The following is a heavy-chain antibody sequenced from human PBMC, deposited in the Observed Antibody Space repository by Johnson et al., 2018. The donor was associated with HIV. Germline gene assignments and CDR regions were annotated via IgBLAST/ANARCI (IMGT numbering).Heavy chain of an antibody. V-gene: IGHV3-9*01. CDR3: AKDRGELLWAFDI. Sequence: VQLVESWGGVVQPGRSLRLSCAASGFTFDDYAMHWVRQAPGKGLEWVSGISWNSGSIGYADSVNGRFTISRDNAKNSLYLQMNSLRAEDTAWYYCAKDRGELLWAFDIWGQGTMVTVSS. J-gene: IGHJ3*02. CDR2: ISWNSGSI. CDR1: GFTFDDYA. D-gene: IGHD1-26*01.